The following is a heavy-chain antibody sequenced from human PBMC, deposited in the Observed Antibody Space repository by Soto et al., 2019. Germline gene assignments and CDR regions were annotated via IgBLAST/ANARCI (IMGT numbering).Heavy chain of an antibody. CDR2: IFYNGKT. V-gene: IGHV4-59*03. D-gene: IGHD1-1*01. J-gene: IGHJ4*02. CDR3: ARHFSIGNHFDY. CDR1: GVSISSYS. Sequence: SETLSLTCNVSGVSISSYSWGWVRQAPGRGLEWLGDIFYNGKTKYNPSLASRVTISSDTSKSQFSLKLNSVTAADSALYYCARHFSIGNHFDYWGQGTQVTVSS.